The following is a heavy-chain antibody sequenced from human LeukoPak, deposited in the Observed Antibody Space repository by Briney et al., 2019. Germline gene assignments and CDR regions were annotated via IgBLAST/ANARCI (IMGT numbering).Heavy chain of an antibody. Sequence: GASVKVSCKASGYTFTGYYMHWVRQAPGQGLEWMGWINPNSGGTNYAQKFQGRVTMTRDTSISTAYMELSRLRSDDTAVYYCASEYYDFWSGYPPYGMDVWGRGTTVTVSS. CDR2: INPNSGGT. CDR3: ASEYYDFWSGYPPYGMDV. V-gene: IGHV1-2*02. D-gene: IGHD3-3*01. CDR1: GYTFTGYY. J-gene: IGHJ6*02.